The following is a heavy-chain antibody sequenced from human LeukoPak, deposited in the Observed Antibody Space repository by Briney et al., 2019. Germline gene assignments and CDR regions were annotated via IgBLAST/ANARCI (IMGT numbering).Heavy chain of an antibody. J-gene: IGHJ6*03. Sequence: SVKVSCKASGGTFSRHAISWVRQAPGQGLGWMGTTTPMFGTTNYAQKFQGRVTITADESTNTAYMELSSLISEDTAVYFCARIITIPDTNYYYMDVWGRGTTVTVSS. CDR3: ARIITIPDTNYYYMDV. CDR1: GGTFSRHA. CDR2: TTPMFGTT. V-gene: IGHV1-69*13. D-gene: IGHD3-3*01.